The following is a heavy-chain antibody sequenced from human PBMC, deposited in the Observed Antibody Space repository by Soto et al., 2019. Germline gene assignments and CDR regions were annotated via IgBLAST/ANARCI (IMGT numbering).Heavy chain of an antibody. J-gene: IGHJ6*03. CDR1: GFSLSNARMG. CDR2: ILSSDEK. D-gene: IGHD3-22*01. Sequence: QVTLKESGPVLVKPTETLTLTCTVSGFSLSNARMGVSWIRQPPGKGLEWLAHILSSDEKSYNTSLKGRLTLSKDTSKSHVGLVMTDMDPVDTATYFCARMLAVNYYYYYVDVWGEGTTVTVSS. CDR3: ARMLAVNYYYYYVDV. V-gene: IGHV2-26*01.